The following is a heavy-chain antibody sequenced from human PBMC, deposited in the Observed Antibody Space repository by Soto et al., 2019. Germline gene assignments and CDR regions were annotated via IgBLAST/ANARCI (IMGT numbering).Heavy chain of an antibody. Sequence: LRLSCAASGFTFSSYAMSWVRQAPGKGLEWVSAISGSGGSTYYADSVKGRFTISRDNSKNTLYLQMNSLRAADTAVYYCARHGAYSTSVYCYYGMDVWGQGTTVTVSS. D-gene: IGHD6-13*01. J-gene: IGHJ6*02. CDR1: GFTFSSYA. CDR3: ARHGAYSTSVYCYYGMDV. V-gene: IGHV3-23*01. CDR2: ISGSGGST.